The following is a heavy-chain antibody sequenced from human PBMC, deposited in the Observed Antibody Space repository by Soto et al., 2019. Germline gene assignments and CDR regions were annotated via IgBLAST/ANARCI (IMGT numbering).Heavy chain of an antibody. D-gene: IGHD3-22*01. J-gene: IGHJ4*02. CDR1: GGTFSSYA. V-gene: IGHV1-69*13. CDR3: ARALDYYDSSGYYCLYYFDY. CDR2: IIPIFGTA. Sequence: SVKVSCKASGGTFSSYAFSWVRQAPGQGLEWMGGIIPIFGTANYAQKFRGRVTITADESTSTAYMEVSSLRFEDTAVYYCARALDYYDSSGYYCLYYFDYWGQGTLFTVS.